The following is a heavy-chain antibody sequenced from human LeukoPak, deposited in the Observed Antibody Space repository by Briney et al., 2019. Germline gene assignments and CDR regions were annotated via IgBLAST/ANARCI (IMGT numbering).Heavy chain of an antibody. CDR2: ISAYNGNT. CDR1: GYTFTSYG. D-gene: IGHD2-2*01. Sequence: ASVKVSCKASGYTFTSYGISWVRQAPGQGLEWMGWISAYNGNTNYAQKLQGRVTMTTDTSTSTAYMVLGSLRSDDTAVYYSARRGSCSRTSCLRYGSYGGDDYWGQGTLVTVSS. CDR3: ARRGSCSRTSCLRYGSYGGDDY. J-gene: IGHJ4*02. V-gene: IGHV1-18*01.